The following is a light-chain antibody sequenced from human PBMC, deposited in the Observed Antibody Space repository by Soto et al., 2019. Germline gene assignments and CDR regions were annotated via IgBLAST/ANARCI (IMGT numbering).Light chain of an antibody. CDR3: QQYSNWGT. J-gene: IGKJ1*01. CDR2: GAS. CDR1: QSVSSN. V-gene: IGKV3-15*01. Sequence: IVMTQSPATLSVSPGERATLSCRASQSVSSNLAWYQQKPGQTPRLLIYGASTRATGIPARFSGSGSGTEFTLTISSLQSEDFAVYYCQQYSNWGTFGQGTKVDIK.